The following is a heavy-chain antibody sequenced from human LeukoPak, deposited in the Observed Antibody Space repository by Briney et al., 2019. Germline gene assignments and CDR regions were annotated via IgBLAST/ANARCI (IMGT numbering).Heavy chain of an antibody. Sequence: GASVKVSCKASGYTFTGYYMHWVRQAPGQGLEWMGRINPYSGGTNYAQKFQGRVTMTRDTSINTAYMEVSRLRSDDTAIYYCVRDLGRDGYNYYSWGQGTLVTVSS. D-gene: IGHD5-24*01. V-gene: IGHV1-2*06. CDR1: GYTFTGYY. J-gene: IGHJ4*02. CDR3: VRDLGRDGYNYYS. CDR2: INPYSGGT.